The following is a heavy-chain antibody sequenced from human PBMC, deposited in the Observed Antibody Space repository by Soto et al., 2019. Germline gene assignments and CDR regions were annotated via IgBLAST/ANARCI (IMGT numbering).Heavy chain of an antibody. CDR3: ARANYYDSSGPGEGWFDP. Sequence: QVQLVQSGAEVKKPGSSVKVSCKASGGTFSSYAISWVRQAPGQGLEWMGGIITIFGTPNYAQKFQGRGTITADKPTSTAYMERSSLRSEDTAVYYCARANYYDSSGPGEGWFDPWGQGTLVTVSS. CDR2: IITIFGTP. J-gene: IGHJ5*02. CDR1: GGTFSSYA. D-gene: IGHD3-22*01. V-gene: IGHV1-69*06.